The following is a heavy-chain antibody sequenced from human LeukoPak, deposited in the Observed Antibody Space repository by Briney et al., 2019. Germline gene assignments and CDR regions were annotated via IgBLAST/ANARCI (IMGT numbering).Heavy chain of an antibody. V-gene: IGHV1-18*04. CDR1: GYTFTSYY. Sequence: ASVKVSCKASGYTFTSYYMHWVRQAPGQGLEWMGWISAYNGNTNYAQKLQGRVTMTTDTSASTAYMELRSLRSDDTAVYYCARDRVFRSQRSYCSSTSCYERFDYWGQGTLVTVSS. J-gene: IGHJ4*02. D-gene: IGHD2-2*01. CDR2: ISAYNGNT. CDR3: ARDRVFRSQRSYCSSTSCYERFDY.